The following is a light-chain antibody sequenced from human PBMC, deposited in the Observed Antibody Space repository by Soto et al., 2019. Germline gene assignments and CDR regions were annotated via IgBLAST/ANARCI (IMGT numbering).Light chain of an antibody. CDR3: QQSFNTPLT. V-gene: IGKV1-39*01. CDR2: GTS. CDR1: HNIGRL. Sequence: DIQMTQSPSSLSASVGDRVTMTCRASHNIGRLLNWYQQKGGNAPKLLIYGTSNLASGVPLRFRGGGSGTDFTLNISSLQPEDFATYYCQQSFNTPLTFGQGTKVEIK. J-gene: IGKJ1*01.